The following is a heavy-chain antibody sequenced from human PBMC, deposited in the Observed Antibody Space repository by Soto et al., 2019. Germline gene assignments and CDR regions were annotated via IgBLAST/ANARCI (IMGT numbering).Heavy chain of an antibody. CDR1: GFTFDDNA. Sequence: GGSLRLSCAVSGFTFDDNAMHWVRQAPEKDLEWVSGINWKSDIGYADSVKGRFTISRDNAENSLYLQMNSLRAEDTALYYCAISQDRGGRTTFIYWGQGTQVTVSS. CDR3: AISQDRGGRTTFIY. CDR2: INWKSDI. V-gene: IGHV3-9*01. J-gene: IGHJ4*02. D-gene: IGHD3-16*01.